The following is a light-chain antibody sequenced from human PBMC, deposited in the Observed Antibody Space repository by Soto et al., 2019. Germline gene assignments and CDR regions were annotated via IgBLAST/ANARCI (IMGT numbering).Light chain of an antibody. V-gene: IGKV3-20*01. CDR1: QSVSSIY. CDR3: QQSGSSPGT. CDR2: GVS. J-gene: IGKJ1*01. Sequence: EIVLTQSPGTLSLSPGERATLSCRASQSVSSIYLAWYQQKPGQAPRLLIYGVSSRATGIPDRFSGSGSGTDFPLTIARLEPEDFAVYYCQQSGSSPGTFGQGTKVEIK.